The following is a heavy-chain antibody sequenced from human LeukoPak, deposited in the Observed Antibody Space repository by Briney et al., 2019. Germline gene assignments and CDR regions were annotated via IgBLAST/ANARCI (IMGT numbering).Heavy chain of an antibody. CDR1: GFTFSSYS. J-gene: IGHJ4*02. V-gene: IGHV3-21*01. Sequence: GGPLRLSCAASGFTFSSYSMNWVRQAPGKGLEWVSSISSSSSYIYYADSVKGRFTISRDNAKNSLYLQMNSLRAEDTVVYYCARLWFGELSAPADYWGQGTLVTVSS. D-gene: IGHD3-10*01. CDR3: ARLWFGELSAPADY. CDR2: ISSSSSYI.